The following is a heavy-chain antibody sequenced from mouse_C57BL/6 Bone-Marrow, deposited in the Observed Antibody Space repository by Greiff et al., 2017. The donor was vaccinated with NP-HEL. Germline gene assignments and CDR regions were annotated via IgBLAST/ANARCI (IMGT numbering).Heavy chain of an antibody. J-gene: IGHJ1*03. CDR1: GYTFTSYW. CDR2: IDPSDSYT. Sequence: QVQLQQPGAELVKPGASVKLSCKASGYTFTSYWMQWVKQRPGQGLEWIGEIDPSDSYTNYNQKFKGKATLTVDTSSSTAYMQLSSLTSEDSAVYYCASPFYYYGPYWYFDVWGTGTTVTVSS. CDR3: ASPFYYYGPYWYFDV. D-gene: IGHD1-1*01. V-gene: IGHV1-50*01.